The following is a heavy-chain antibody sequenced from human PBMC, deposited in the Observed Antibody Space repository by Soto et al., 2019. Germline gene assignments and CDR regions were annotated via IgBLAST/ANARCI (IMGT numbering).Heavy chain of an antibody. Sequence: GESLKISCKGSGYSFTSYWIGWVRQMPGKGLEWMGIIYPGDSDTRYSPSLQGQVSISADKSISTAYLQWSSPKASDTAMYYCARAISYYYDSSGYQADAFDIWGQGTMVTVSS. CDR3: ARAISYYYDSSGYQADAFDI. CDR1: GYSFTSYW. V-gene: IGHV5-51*01. D-gene: IGHD3-22*01. CDR2: IYPGDSDT. J-gene: IGHJ3*02.